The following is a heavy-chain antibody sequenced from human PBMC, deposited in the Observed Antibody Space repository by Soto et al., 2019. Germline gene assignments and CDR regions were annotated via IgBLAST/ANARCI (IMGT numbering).Heavy chain of an antibody. CDR1: GFSLSTGGVG. J-gene: IGHJ6*02. CDR2: IYWDDDK. D-gene: IGHD2-21*02. Sequence: QITLKESGPTLVKPTQTLTLTCTFSGFSLSTGGVGVGWIRQPPGEALEWLALIYWDDDKRYSPSLKSRLTITKDTSKNQXXLXMXXMDPVDTATYYCAHSRCGGDCLQSYSSHYYYGMDVWGQGTTVTVSS. V-gene: IGHV2-5*02. CDR3: AHSRCGGDCLQSYSSHYYYGMDV.